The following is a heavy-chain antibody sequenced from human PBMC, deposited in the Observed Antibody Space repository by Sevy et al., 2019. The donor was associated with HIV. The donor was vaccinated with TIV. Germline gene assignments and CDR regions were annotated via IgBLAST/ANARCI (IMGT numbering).Heavy chain of an antibody. D-gene: IGHD3-10*01. Sequence: SQTLSLTCAISGDSVSTYSAAWNWIRQSPSRGLEWLGRTYYKSKWYNDYALSVKSRISINPDTPKNQISLQLNSVTPEHTAVYYCAAESRWFFFRFDHCGQGTLVTVSS. CDR1: GDSVSTYSAA. V-gene: IGHV6-1*01. J-gene: IGHJ4*02. CDR2: TYYKSKWYN. CDR3: AAESRWFFFRFDH.